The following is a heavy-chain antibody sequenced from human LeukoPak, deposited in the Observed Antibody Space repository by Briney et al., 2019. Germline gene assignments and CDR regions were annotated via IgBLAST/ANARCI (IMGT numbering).Heavy chain of an antibody. CDR1: GGTFSSYA. Sequence: SSVKVSCKASGGTFSSYAISWARQAPGQGLEWMGGIIPIFGTANYAQKFQGRVTITTDESTSTAYMELSSLRSEDTAVYYRSFSGRLRTNAHTDYWGQGTLVTVSS. D-gene: IGHD5-12*01. J-gene: IGHJ4*02. V-gene: IGHV1-69*05. CDR2: IIPIFGTA. CDR3: SFSGRLRTNAHTDY.